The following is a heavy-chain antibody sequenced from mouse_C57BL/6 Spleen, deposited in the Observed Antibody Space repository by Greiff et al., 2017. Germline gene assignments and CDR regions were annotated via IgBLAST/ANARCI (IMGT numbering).Heavy chain of an antibody. V-gene: IGHV1-52*01. Sequence: QVQLQQPGAELVRPGSSVKLSCKASGYPFTSYWMHWVKQRPIQGLEWIGNIDPSDSETHYNQKFKDKATLTVDKSSSTAYMQLSSLTSEDSAVYYCARRGYIYSNYDPYYAMDYGGQGTSVTVSS. CDR3: ARRGYIYSNYDPYYAMDY. CDR1: GYPFTSYW. D-gene: IGHD2-5*01. J-gene: IGHJ4*01. CDR2: IDPSDSET.